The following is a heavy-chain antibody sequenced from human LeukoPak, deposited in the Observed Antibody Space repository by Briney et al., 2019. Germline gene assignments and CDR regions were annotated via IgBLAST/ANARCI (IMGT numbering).Heavy chain of an antibody. J-gene: IGHJ6*04. CDR2: IYTSGST. Sequence: SETLSLTCTVSGGSISSSTYYWGWIRQPPGKGLEWIGRIYTSGSTNYNPSLKSRVTMSVDTSKNQFSLKLSSVTAADTAVYYCARSGIAAAGSGMDVWGKGTTVTVSS. CDR1: GGSISSSTYY. V-gene: IGHV4-39*07. D-gene: IGHD6-13*01. CDR3: ARSGIAAAGSGMDV.